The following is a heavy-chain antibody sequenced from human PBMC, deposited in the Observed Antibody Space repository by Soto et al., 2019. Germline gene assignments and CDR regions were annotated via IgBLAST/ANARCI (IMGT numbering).Heavy chain of an antibody. CDR2: ISPDGNNA. V-gene: IGHV3-30-3*01. CDR3: VRGPSHGAFDI. J-gene: IGHJ3*02. Sequence: QVQLVESGGDVVQLGRSRSLSCAASGSPFSSYDIHWVGQAPGKGLQWLAHISPDGNNAYYADSVKGRFTISRDNARNTVYLQVNSLRPEDTAVYHCVRGPSHGAFDIWGQGTLVTVS. CDR1: GSPFSSYD.